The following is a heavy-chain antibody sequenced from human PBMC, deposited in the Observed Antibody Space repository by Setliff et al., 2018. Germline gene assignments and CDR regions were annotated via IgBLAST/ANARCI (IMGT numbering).Heavy chain of an antibody. CDR2: IKSESDGGST. CDR3: TIPSNGGTYY. J-gene: IGHJ4*02. CDR1: GITFKNAW. D-gene: IGHD2-8*01. V-gene: IGHV3-15*01. Sequence: PGGSLRLSCAASGITFKNAWMNWVRRAPGKGLEWVGRIKSESDGGSTDYGAPVKGRFIISRDDSTNTLYLQMNNLKNEDTAVYHCTIPSNGGTYYWGQGTLVTVSS.